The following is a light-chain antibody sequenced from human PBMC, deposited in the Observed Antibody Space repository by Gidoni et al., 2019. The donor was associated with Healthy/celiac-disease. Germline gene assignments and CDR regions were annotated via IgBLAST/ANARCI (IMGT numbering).Light chain of an antibody. CDR2: GAS. V-gene: IGKV3-15*01. J-gene: IGKJ4*01. CDR1: QRVNSN. CDR3: QQYNNWPPLT. Sequence: EIVMTQPPATLSVSPGERATLSCRASQRVNSNLAWYQQKPGQAPRLLIYGASTRATGIPARFSGSGSGTEFTLTISSLQSEDFAVYYCQQYNNWPPLTFGGGTKVEIK.